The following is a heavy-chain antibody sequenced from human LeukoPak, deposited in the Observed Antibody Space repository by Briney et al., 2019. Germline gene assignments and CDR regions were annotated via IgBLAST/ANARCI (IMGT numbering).Heavy chain of an antibody. Sequence: GGSLRLSCAATGFIFSSYGMHWVRQAPGKGLEWVALISYDGSKKYYADSVKGRFTISRDKSNNTLYLQMNSLRAEDTAVYYCAKDMAAGVGGTDIWGQGTMVTVSS. CDR2: ISYDGSKK. CDR3: AKDMAAGVGGTDI. D-gene: IGHD6-13*01. V-gene: IGHV3-30*18. CDR1: GFIFSSYG. J-gene: IGHJ3*02.